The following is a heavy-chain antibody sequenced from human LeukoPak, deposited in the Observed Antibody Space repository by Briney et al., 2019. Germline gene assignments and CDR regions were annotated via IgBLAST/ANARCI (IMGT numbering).Heavy chain of an antibody. Sequence: SETLSLTCTVSGGSISSYYWSWIRQPPGKGLEWIGYIYYSGSTNYNPSLKSRVTISVDTSKNQFSLKLSSVTAADTAVYYCARGAWSLYGAGEEDYWGQGTLVTVSS. J-gene: IGHJ4*02. CDR1: GGSISSYY. D-gene: IGHD4-17*01. CDR2: IYYSGST. V-gene: IGHV4-59*01. CDR3: ARGAWSLYGAGEEDY.